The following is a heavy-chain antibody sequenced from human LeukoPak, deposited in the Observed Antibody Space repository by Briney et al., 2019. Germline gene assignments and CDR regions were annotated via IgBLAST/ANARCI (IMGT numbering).Heavy chain of an antibody. J-gene: IGHJ6*02. CDR1: GFTFSSYW. D-gene: IGHD6-13*01. V-gene: IGHV3-7*01. Sequence: GGSLRLSCAASGFTFSSYWMSWVRQAPGKGLEWVANIKQDGSEKYYVDSVKGRFTISRDNAKNSLYLQMNSLRAEDTAVYYCARPQGSSWYAHYYYYYGMDVWGQGTTVTVSS. CDR2: IKQDGSEK. CDR3: ARPQGSSWYAHYYYYYGMDV.